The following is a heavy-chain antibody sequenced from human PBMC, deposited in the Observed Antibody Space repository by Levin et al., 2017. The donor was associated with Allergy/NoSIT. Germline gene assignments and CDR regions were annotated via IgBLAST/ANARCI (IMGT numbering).Heavy chain of an antibody. CDR1: GYSFTSYW. J-gene: IGHJ4*02. V-gene: IGHV5-51*01. CDR3: ARQWGVAVAGKHFDY. D-gene: IGHD6-19*01. CDR2: IYPGDSDT. Sequence: NSGGSLRLSCKGSGYSFTSYWIGWVRQMPGKGLEWMGIIYPGDSDTRYSPSFQGQVTISADKSISTAYLQWSSLKASDTAMYYCARQWGVAVAGKHFDYWGQGTLVTVSS.